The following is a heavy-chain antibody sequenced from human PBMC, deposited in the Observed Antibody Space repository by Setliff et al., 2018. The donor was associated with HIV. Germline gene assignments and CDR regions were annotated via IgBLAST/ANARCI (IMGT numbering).Heavy chain of an antibody. CDR3: ARLGRAIDDGGSSLRLDF. J-gene: IGHJ4*02. D-gene: IGHD2-21*01. CDR1: GDSFSNYD. CDR2: ISSSGTT. V-gene: IGHV4-4*09. Sequence: PSETLSLTCVVSGDSFSNYDGTWIRQSPGKALEWIGYISSSGTTNYNPSLRSRVTISMETSNTRFSLWLRSATAADTATYFCARLGRAIDDGGSSLRLDFWGQGMLVTVSS.